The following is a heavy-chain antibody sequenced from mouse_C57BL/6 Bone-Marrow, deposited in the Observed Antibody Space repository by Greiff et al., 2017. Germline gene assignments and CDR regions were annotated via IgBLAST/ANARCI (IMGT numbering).Heavy chain of an antibody. CDR3: ARESNYVYYYAMDY. J-gene: IGHJ4*01. V-gene: IGHV1-72*01. Sequence: QVQLKQPGAELVKPGASVKLSCKASGYTFTSYWMHWVEQRPGRGLEWIGRIDPNSGGTKYNEKFKSKATLTVDKPSSTAYMQLSSLTSEDSAVYYCARESNYVYYYAMDYWGQGTSVTVSS. CDR2: IDPNSGGT. D-gene: IGHD2-5*01. CDR1: GYTFTSYW.